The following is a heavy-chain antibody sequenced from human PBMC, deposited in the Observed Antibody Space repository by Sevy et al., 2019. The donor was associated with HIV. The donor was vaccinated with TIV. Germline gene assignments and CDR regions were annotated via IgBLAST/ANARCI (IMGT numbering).Heavy chain of an antibody. CDR1: GYSFANNW. CDR2: VYPGDSDT. CDR3: ARLPVAAAGLYYFDY. J-gene: IGHJ4*02. Sequence: GESLKISCKCSGYSFANNWIGWVRQMPGKGLEWMGIVYPGDSDTTYSLSFQGQVTISVDKSISTAYLQWNSLKASDTAMYYCARLPVAAAGLYYFDYWGQGTLVTVSS. D-gene: IGHD6-13*01. V-gene: IGHV5-51*01.